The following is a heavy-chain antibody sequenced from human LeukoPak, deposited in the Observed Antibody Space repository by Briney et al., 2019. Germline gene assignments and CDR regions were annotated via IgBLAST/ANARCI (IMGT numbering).Heavy chain of an antibody. J-gene: IGHJ5*01. CDR1: GGSISSSSYY. CDR2: IYYSGST. D-gene: IGHD3-22*01. Sequence: SETLSLTCTVSGGSISSSSYYWGWIRQPPGKGLEWIGSIYYSGSTYYNPSLKSRVTISVDTSKNQFSLKLSSVTAADTAVYYCARDGSYDNSFDSWGQGTLVTVSS. CDR3: ARDGSYDNSFDS. V-gene: IGHV4-39*07.